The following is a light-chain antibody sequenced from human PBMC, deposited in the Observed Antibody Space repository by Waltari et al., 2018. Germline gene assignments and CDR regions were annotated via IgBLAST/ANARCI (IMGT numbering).Light chain of an antibody. Sequence: EIVMTQSPASLSVSPGERATPSCRASQSVARNLAWYQHKPGQAPRLLVYGVSTRATGIPARFRGSGSGTEFTLTISSLQSEDFAVYYCQQSNNWYTFGQGTKLEIK. CDR1: QSVARN. V-gene: IGKV3-15*01. J-gene: IGKJ2*01. CDR3: QQSNNWYT. CDR2: GVS.